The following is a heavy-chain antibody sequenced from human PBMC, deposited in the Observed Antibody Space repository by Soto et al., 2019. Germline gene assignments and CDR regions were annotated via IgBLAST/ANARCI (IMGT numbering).Heavy chain of an antibody. J-gene: IGHJ6*02. CDR2: IYYSGST. Sequence: PSETLSLTCTVSGGSISSGDYYWSWIRQSPGKGLEWIGYIYYSGSTYYNPSLKSRVTISVDTSKNQFSLKLSSVTAADTAVYYCARDVKTYYYDSSGLSGMDVWGQGTTVTVSS. V-gene: IGHV4-30-4*01. CDR3: ARDVKTYYYDSSGLSGMDV. D-gene: IGHD3-22*01. CDR1: GGSISSGDYY.